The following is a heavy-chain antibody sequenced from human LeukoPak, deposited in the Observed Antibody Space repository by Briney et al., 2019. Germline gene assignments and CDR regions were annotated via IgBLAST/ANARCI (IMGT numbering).Heavy chain of an antibody. V-gene: IGHV3-23*01. Sequence: GRSLRLSCAASGFTFSSYAMHWVRQAPGKGLEWVSAISGSGGSTYYADSVKGRFTISRDNSKNTLYLQMNSLRAEDTAVYYCAARYDILTGPFDYWGQGTLVTVSS. J-gene: IGHJ4*02. CDR1: GFTFSSYA. CDR3: AARYDILTGPFDY. CDR2: ISGSGGST. D-gene: IGHD3-9*01.